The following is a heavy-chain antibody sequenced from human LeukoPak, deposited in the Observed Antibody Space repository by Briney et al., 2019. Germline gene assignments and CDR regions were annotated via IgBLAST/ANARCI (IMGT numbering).Heavy chain of an antibody. D-gene: IGHD5-12*01. Sequence: GGSLRLSCAASGFTFSNAWMSWVRQAPGKGLEWVGRIKSKTDGGTIDYGAPVKGRFTISRDDPKNMVYLQMNSLKTEDTAVYFCRWGGYTFDYWGQGNLVTVSS. CDR1: GFTFSNAW. CDR2: IKSKTDGGTI. V-gene: IGHV3-15*01. CDR3: RWGGYTFDY. J-gene: IGHJ4*02.